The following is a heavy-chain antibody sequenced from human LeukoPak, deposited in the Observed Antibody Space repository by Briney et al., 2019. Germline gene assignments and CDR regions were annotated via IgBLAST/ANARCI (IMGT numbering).Heavy chain of an antibody. J-gene: IGHJ3*02. Sequence: ASVRVSCKASGYTFTKYYIHWVRQAPGQGLEWMGLINPGGDNTNYAQNFQGRVTMTRDTSTSTVYMELSSLRSEDTAIYYCARIRDGYNDAYDIWGQGTVVTVPS. D-gene: IGHD5-24*01. CDR1: GYTFTKYY. CDR2: INPGGDNT. CDR3: ARIRDGYNDAYDI. V-gene: IGHV1-46*01.